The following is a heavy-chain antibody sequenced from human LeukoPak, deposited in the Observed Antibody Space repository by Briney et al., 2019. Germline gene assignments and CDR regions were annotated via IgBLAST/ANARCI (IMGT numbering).Heavy chain of an antibody. CDR1: GYSFTSYW. CDR3: ARLIGELSDAFDI. V-gene: IGHV5-51*01. D-gene: IGHD1-26*01. Sequence: GESLKISCKGSGYSFTSYWIGWVGQMPGKGLECMGIIYPGDSDTRCCPSFQGQVTISADKSISTAYLQWSSLKASDTAMYYCARLIGELSDAFDIWGQGTMVTVSS. J-gene: IGHJ3*02. CDR2: IYPGDSDT.